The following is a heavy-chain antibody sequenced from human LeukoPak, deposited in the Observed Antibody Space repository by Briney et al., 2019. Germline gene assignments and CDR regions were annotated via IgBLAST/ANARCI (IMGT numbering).Heavy chain of an antibody. CDR1: GFTFSSYA. CDR3: AKDRSPVGGGRQPVWFDT. J-gene: IGHJ5*02. V-gene: IGHV3-23*01. CDR2: ISGCGGST. D-gene: IGHD2-15*01. Sequence: GGSLRLFCAASGFTFSSYAMIWVRQAPGRGREWVSAISGCGGSTYYAASVKGRFTISRDNSKNTLYVEIYSLRAEDTAVYYGAKDRSPVGGGRQPVWFDTSGQGTLVTASS.